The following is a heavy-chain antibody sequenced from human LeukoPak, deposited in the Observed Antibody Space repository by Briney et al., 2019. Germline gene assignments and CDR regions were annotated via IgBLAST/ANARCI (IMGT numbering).Heavy chain of an antibody. CDR1: GYTLTELS. D-gene: IGHD6-19*01. Sequence: GASLKVSCTVSGYTLTELSMHWVRQAPGKGLEWMGGLDPEDGETIYAQKCQGRVTMAEDTSTDTAYMELSSLRSEDTAVYYCATWAVADPEAFDIWGQGTMVTVSS. J-gene: IGHJ3*02. CDR2: LDPEDGET. V-gene: IGHV1-24*01. CDR3: ATWAVADPEAFDI.